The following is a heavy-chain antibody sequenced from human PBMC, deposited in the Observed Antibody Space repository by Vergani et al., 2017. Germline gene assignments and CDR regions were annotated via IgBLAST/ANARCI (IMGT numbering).Heavy chain of an antibody. CDR2: IYYSGST. J-gene: IGHJ6*02. Sequence: QVQLQESGPGLVKPSETLSLTCTVSGGSISSYYWSWVRQPPGKGLEWIGYIYYSGSTNYNPSLKSRVTISVDTSKNQFSLKLSSVTAADTAVYYCARHRYYYYGMDVWGQGTTVTVSS. CDR3: ARHRYYYYGMDV. V-gene: IGHV4-59*01. CDR1: GGSISSYY.